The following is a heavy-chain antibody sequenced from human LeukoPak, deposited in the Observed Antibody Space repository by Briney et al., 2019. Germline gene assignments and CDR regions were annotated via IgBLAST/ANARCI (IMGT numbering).Heavy chain of an antibody. J-gene: IGHJ4*02. V-gene: IGHV3-23*01. CDR2: ISNSDNST. Sequence: GGSLRLSCAASGFSFSIHDMTWVRQAPGKGLEWVSTISNSDNSTYYADSVKGRFTFSRDNSKNTLYLQINSLRAEDTAVYYCVRDRYYSLDYWGQGTLVTVSS. CDR1: GFSFSIHD. D-gene: IGHD3-10*01. CDR3: VRDRYYSLDY.